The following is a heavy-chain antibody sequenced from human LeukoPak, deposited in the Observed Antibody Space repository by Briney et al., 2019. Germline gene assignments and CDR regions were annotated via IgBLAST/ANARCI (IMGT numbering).Heavy chain of an antibody. Sequence: GGSLRLSCAASGFTFSSYSMTWVRQAPGKGLEWVSSISSRSGYIYYADSVKGRFTISRDNAKNSLYQQMNSLRAEDTAVYYCARDFGRYYFDYWGQGTLVTVSS. D-gene: IGHD3-10*01. J-gene: IGHJ4*02. CDR2: ISSRSGYI. V-gene: IGHV3-21*01. CDR1: GFTFSSYS. CDR3: ARDFGRYYFDY.